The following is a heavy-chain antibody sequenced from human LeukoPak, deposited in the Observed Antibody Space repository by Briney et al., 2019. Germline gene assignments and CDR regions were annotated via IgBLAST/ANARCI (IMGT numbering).Heavy chain of an antibody. CDR1: GFTFSSYA. V-gene: IGHV3-23*01. CDR2: ISGSGGST. J-gene: IGHJ4*02. CDR3: ATYASGWYREPFDY. D-gene: IGHD6-19*01. Sequence: GGSLRLSCAASGFTFSSYAMSWVRQAPGKGLEWVSAISGSGGSTYYADSVKGRFTISRDNSKNTLYLQMNSLRAEDAAVYYCATYASGWYREPFDYWGQGTLVTVSS.